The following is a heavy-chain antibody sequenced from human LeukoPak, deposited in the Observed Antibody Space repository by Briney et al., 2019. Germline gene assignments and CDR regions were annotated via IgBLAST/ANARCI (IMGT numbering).Heavy chain of an antibody. Sequence: SQTLSLTCAISGDSVSSNSAAWNWIRQSPSRGLEWLGRTYYRSKWYNDYAASVKSRITINPDTSKNQFSLQLNSVTPEDTAVYYCARVAAVGMDNWFDPWGQGTLVTVSS. CDR2: TYYRSKWYN. V-gene: IGHV6-1*01. CDR3: ARVAAVGMDNWFDP. CDR1: GDSVSSNSAA. D-gene: IGHD6-13*01. J-gene: IGHJ5*02.